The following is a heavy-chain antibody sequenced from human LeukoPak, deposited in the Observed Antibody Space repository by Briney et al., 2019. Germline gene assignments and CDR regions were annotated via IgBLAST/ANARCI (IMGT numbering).Heavy chain of an antibody. CDR1: GESISGFY. D-gene: IGHD3-22*01. CDR3: ARLPQGYYYDSRSYFDY. CDR2: IYYSGST. J-gene: IGHJ4*02. V-gene: IGHV4-59*01. Sequence: SETLSLTCTVSGESISGFYWTWIRQPPGKGLEWIGYIYYSGSTNYNPSLKSRVTISVDTSKNQFSLKLSSVTAADTAVYYCARLPQGYYYDSRSYFDYWGQGTLVTVSS.